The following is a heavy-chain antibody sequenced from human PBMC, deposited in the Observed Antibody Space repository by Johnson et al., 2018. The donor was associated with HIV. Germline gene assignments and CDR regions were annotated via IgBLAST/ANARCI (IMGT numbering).Heavy chain of an antibody. CDR1: GFTFSSYG. Sequence: VQLVESGGGVVQPGRSLRLSCAASGFTFSSYGMHWVRQAPGKGLEWVSAISGSGGSTYYTDSVKGRFTISRDNSKNTLYLQMNSLRAEDTAVYYCAKDRVVTNDAFDIWGQGTMVTVSS. J-gene: IGHJ3*02. V-gene: IGHV3-23*04. CDR2: ISGSGGST. D-gene: IGHD2-21*02. CDR3: AKDRVVTNDAFDI.